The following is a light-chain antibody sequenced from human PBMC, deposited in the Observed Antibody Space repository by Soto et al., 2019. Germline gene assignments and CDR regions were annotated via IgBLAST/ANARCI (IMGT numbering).Light chain of an antibody. J-gene: IGKJ4*01. CDR1: QNIRNR. CDR3: HQYVTRPVT. Sequence: DIQMTQSPSSLSASVGDRVTITCRASQNIRNRLVWYQQRPEKAPKSLIFASSSLESGVPSRFSGSGSGTDFTLTIISLQPEDFATYYCHQYVTRPVTFGGGTKVEI. CDR2: ASS. V-gene: IGKV1D-16*01.